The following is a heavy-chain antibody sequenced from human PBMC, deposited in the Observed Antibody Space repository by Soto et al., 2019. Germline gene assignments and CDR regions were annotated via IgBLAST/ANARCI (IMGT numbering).Heavy chain of an antibody. D-gene: IGHD2-21*01. CDR1: GYSFTSYW. CDR3: ARRWAYSSSSFDY. Sequence: GQSLKLSCKGSGYSFTSYWIGWVRQTAGKGLEWMGIVYPPNSDTRYSPSFEGQVTISADKSVNSAYLQWGSLKASDTGMYFCARRWAYSSSSFDYWGQGTQVTVSS. J-gene: IGHJ4*02. V-gene: IGHV5-51*01. CDR2: VYPPNSDT.